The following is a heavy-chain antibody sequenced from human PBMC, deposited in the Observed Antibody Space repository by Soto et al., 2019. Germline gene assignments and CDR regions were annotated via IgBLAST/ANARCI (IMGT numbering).Heavy chain of an antibody. J-gene: IGHJ4*02. CDR2: TYYRSKWCS. CDR3: ARGXXXSGWV. Sequence: TLSLTCAISGDSVSSTSAAWSWIRQSPSRGLEWLGRTYYRSKWCSDYAVSVKSRITINPDTSKNQFSLQLNSVTPEDTAVYYCARGXXXSGWVWGQGTLVTVSS. V-gene: IGHV6-1*01. CDR1: GDSVSSTSAA. D-gene: IGHD6-19*01.